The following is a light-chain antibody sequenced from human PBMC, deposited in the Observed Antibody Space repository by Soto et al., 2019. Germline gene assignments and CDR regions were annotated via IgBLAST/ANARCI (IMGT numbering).Light chain of an antibody. J-gene: IGKJ4*01. CDR1: QSVSSN. V-gene: IGKV3-15*01. Sequence: EIVMTQSPATLSVSPGERATLSCRASQSVSSNLAWYQQKPGQAPRLLIYGVSTRATGIPARFSGSGSGTEFTLTISSLQSEDFAVYYCQQYNNWRLLTFGGGTKVEIK. CDR3: QQYNNWRLLT. CDR2: GVS.